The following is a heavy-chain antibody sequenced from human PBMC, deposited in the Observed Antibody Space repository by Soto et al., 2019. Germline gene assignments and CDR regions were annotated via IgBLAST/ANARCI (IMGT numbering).Heavy chain of an antibody. CDR1: GGTFSSYA. V-gene: IGHV1-69*13. Sequence: SVKVSCKASGGTFSSYAISWVRQAPGQGLEWMGGIIPIFGTANYAQKFQGRVTITADESTSTAYMELSSLRSEDTAVYYCAREIVDSSSWYDAYGMDVWGQGTTVTRLL. CDR3: AREIVDSSSWYDAYGMDV. CDR2: IIPIFGTA. J-gene: IGHJ6*02. D-gene: IGHD6-13*01.